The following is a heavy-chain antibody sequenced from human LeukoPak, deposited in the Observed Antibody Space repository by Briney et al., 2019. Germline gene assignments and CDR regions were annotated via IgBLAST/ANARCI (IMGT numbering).Heavy chain of an antibody. CDR1: GGSISSYY. Sequence: SETLSLTCTVSGGSISSYYWSWIRQPPGKGLEWIGYIYYSGSTNYNPSLKSRVTISVDTSKNQFSLKLSSVTAADTAVYYCARANYHGGYYYYGMDVWGQGTTVTVSS. V-gene: IGHV4-59*01. J-gene: IGHJ6*02. CDR3: ARANYHGGYYYYGMDV. CDR2: IYYSGST. D-gene: IGHD5-24*01.